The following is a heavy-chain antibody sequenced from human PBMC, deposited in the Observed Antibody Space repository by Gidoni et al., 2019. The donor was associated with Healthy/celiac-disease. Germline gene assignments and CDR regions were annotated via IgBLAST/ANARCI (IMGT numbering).Heavy chain of an antibody. CDR1: GGSFSGYY. V-gene: IGHV4-34*01. CDR3: ARGLRIYDFWSGYFYGMDV. Sequence: QVQLQQWGAGLLKPSETLSLTCAVYGGSFSGYYWSWIRQPPGKGLEWIGEINHSGSTNYHPSLKSRVTISVDTSKNQFSLKLSSVTAADTAVYYCARGLRIYDFWSGYFYGMDVWGQGTTVTVSS. J-gene: IGHJ6*02. CDR2: INHSGST. D-gene: IGHD3-3*01.